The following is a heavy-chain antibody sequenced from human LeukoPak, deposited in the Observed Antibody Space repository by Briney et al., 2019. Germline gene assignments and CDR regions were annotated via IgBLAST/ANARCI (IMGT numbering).Heavy chain of an antibody. CDR2: IYSGGTT. CDR1: GFTVSSSY. J-gene: IGHJ4*02. Sequence: PGGSLRLSCAASGFTVSSSYISWVRQAPGKGLEWVSAIYSGGTTYYANSVKGRFTISRDNSKNTLYLQMNSLRAEDTAVYYCARGKYCSSTSCYVEEYIYFDYWGQGTLVTVSS. CDR3: ARGKYCSSTSCYVEEYIYFDY. V-gene: IGHV3-53*01. D-gene: IGHD2-2*01.